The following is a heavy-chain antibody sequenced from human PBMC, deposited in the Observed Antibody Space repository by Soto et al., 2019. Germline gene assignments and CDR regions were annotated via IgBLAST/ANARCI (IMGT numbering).Heavy chain of an antibody. J-gene: IGHJ6*02. Sequence: PGESLKISCKGSGYRFTSNWIGWVRQMPGKGLEWMGIIYPGDSDIRYSPSFQGQVTFSVDKSISTAFLQWSSLKASDSAIYYCATSIAAPLDGLDVCGQGTTVTVSS. CDR2: IYPGDSDI. V-gene: IGHV5-51*01. CDR3: ATSIAAPLDGLDV. CDR1: GYRFTSNW. D-gene: IGHD6-6*01.